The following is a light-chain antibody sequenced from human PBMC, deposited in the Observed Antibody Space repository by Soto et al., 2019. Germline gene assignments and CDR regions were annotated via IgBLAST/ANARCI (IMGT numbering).Light chain of an antibody. Sequence: QSVLTQPPSVSGAPGQRVTISCTGSSSNIGAPYDVHWYQQLPGTAPKLLIYGSSNRPSGVPDRFSGFKSGPSASLAITGLQAEDEADYYCQSYDSLSASTVFGTGTKVTVL. CDR3: QSYDSLSASTV. CDR2: GSS. J-gene: IGLJ1*01. V-gene: IGLV1-40*01. CDR1: SSNIGAPYD.